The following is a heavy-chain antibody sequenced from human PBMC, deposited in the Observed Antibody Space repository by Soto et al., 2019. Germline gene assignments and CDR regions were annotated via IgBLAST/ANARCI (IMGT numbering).Heavy chain of an antibody. V-gene: IGHV4-39*01. D-gene: IGHD4-4*01. CDR1: GGSISSSSYY. Sequence: KTSETLSLTCTVSGGSISSSSYYWGWIRQPPGKGLEWIGSIYYSGSTYYNPSLKSRVTISVDTSKNQFSLKLSSVTAADTAVYYCARPYSNYENWFDPWGQGTLVTVSS. J-gene: IGHJ5*02. CDR2: IYYSGST. CDR3: ARPYSNYENWFDP.